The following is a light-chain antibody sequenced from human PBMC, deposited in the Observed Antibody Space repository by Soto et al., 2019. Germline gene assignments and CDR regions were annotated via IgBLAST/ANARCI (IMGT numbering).Light chain of an antibody. V-gene: IGLV2-14*03. CDR2: DVS. CDR1: SSDVGTYDY. J-gene: IGLJ7*01. Sequence: QSALTQPASVSGSPGQSITISCTGTSSDVGTYDYVSWYQHHPDKVPKLMIYDVSNRPSGVSARFSGSKSGNTASLTISGLQAEDEADYYCSSYTTSTTLVLFGGGTQLTVL. CDR3: SSYTTSTTLVL.